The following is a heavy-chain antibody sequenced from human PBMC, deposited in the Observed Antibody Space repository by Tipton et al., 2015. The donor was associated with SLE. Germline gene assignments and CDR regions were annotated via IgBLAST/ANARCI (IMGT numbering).Heavy chain of an antibody. J-gene: IGHJ5*02. Sequence: TLSLTCTVSGGSISSGYFSWSWIRQPPGKGLEWIGFIYHGGSAFYNPSLKSRVTISLNRSKNHFSLKLTSLTAADTAVYYCARDLAPTGPGWFDPWGQGTLVTVSS. CDR3: ARDLAPTGPGWFDP. D-gene: IGHD6-13*01. CDR2: IYHGGSA. CDR1: GGSISSGYFS. V-gene: IGHV4-30-2*01.